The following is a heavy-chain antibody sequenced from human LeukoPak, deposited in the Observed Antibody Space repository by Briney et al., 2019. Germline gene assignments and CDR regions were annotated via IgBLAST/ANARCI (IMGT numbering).Heavy chain of an antibody. CDR2: IFYSGST. CDR1: GGSISSSSYY. V-gene: IGHV4-39*01. J-gene: IGHJ4*02. CDR3: ARHYGEDY. Sequence: SETLSLTCTVSGGSISSSSYYWGWIRQPPGKGLQWIGSIFYSGSTYYNPSLKSRLTISVDTSKNQFSLRLSSVTAADTAVYCCARHYGEDYWGQGTLVTVSS. D-gene: IGHD4-17*01.